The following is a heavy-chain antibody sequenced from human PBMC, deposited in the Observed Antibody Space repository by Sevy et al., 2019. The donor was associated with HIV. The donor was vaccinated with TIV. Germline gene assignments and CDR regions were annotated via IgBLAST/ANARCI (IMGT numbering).Heavy chain of an antibody. D-gene: IGHD3-10*01. V-gene: IGHV3-23*01. CDR2: ISGSGFST. CDR1: GFTFDNNA. Sequence: GGSLRLSCAASGFTFDNNAMYWVRQAPGKGLEWVSVISGSGFSTNYAGSVKGRFTISRDISKSTLYLQTNSLRAEDTAVYYCAKVYYYDSGTVIPRGMDVWGQGTTVTVSS. CDR3: AKVYYYDSGTVIPRGMDV. J-gene: IGHJ6*02.